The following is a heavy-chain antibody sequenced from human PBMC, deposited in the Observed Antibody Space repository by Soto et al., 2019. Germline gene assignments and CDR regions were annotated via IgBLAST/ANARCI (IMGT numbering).Heavy chain of an antibody. D-gene: IGHD4-17*01. CDR2: IRAKSHNYAT. CDR3: IFYGAKPGWFDP. J-gene: IGHJ5*02. V-gene: IGHV3-73*02. CDR1: GFFVSGSA. Sequence: EAQLVESGGGLVQPGGSLKLSCSASGFFVSGSAILWVRQPSGQGLEWVGRIRAKSHNYATTYAVSVKGRFTISRDDSKSAAYLQMDNLKIEDTARYFCIFYGAKPGWFDPWGHGTLVTVSS.